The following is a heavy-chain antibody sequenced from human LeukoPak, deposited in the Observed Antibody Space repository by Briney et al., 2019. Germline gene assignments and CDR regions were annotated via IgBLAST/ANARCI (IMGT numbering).Heavy chain of an antibody. D-gene: IGHD3-9*01. CDR2: ISSSSSYI. Sequence: GGSLRLSCAASGFIFSSYSMNWVRQAPGKGLEWVSSISSSSSYIYYADSVKGRFTISRDNAKNSLSLQMNSLRAEDTAVYYCARGGEPVGFDDGGQGTLLTVPS. J-gene: IGHJ1*01. CDR3: ARGGEPVGFDD. CDR1: GFIFSSYS. V-gene: IGHV3-21*01.